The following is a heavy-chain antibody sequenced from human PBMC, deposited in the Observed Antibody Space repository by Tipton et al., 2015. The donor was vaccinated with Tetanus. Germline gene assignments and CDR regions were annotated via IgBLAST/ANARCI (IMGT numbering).Heavy chain of an antibody. Sequence: QVQLVQSGAELKKPGASVKVSCKAFGYTFTAQYMYWVRQAPGQGLEWMGWIEPNSGDTKYGQKFQGRVTMTRDTSISTIHMELSRLKSDDTAVYYCARERGDYLYYGMDVWGQGTTVPVSS. V-gene: IGHV1-2*02. CDR3: ARERGDYLYYGMDV. D-gene: IGHD3-16*01. CDR2: IEPNSGDT. J-gene: IGHJ6*02. CDR1: GYTFTAQY.